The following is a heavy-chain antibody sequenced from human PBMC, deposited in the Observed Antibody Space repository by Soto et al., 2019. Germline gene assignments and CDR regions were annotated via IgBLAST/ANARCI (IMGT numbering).Heavy chain of an antibody. J-gene: IGHJ4*02. V-gene: IGHV4-31*03. CDR2: IYYSGST. CDR3: AGVGVSSGWYRSYFDY. Sequence: SETLSLTCTVSGGSISSGGYYWSWIRQHPGKGLEWIGYIYYSGSTYYNPSLKSRVTISVDTSKNQFSLKLSSVTTAATAVYYCAGVGVSSGWYRSYFDYWGQGTLVTVSS. CDR1: GGSISSGGYY. D-gene: IGHD6-19*01.